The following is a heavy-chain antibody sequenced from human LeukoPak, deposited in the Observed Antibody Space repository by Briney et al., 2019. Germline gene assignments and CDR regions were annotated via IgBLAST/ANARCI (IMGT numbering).Heavy chain of an antibody. Sequence: PSETLSLTCTVSSGSISSGSYYWSWIRQPAGKGPEWIGRIHTSGSTNYNPSLKSRVTISVDTSKNQFSLNLSSVTAADTAVYYCARGMVTTDRYYFDYWGQGTLVTVSS. CDR1: SGSISSGSYY. V-gene: IGHV4-61*02. D-gene: IGHD4-17*01. CDR2: IHTSGST. CDR3: ARGMVTTDRYYFDY. J-gene: IGHJ4*02.